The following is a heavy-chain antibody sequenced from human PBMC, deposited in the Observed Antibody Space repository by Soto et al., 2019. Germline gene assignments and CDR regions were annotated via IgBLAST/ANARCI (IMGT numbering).Heavy chain of an antibody. CDR1: GYTFTIYG. CDR3: ARGGYYDSSGSRNYYYYGMNV. Sequence: ASVKVSCKASGYTFTIYGINWVLQAPGQGLEWLGWISAYDGYTKYAQILQGRVYMTTDTSTKTAYMELRSLRSDDTAMYYCARGGYYDSSGSRNYYYYGMNVWGQGTTVTVSS. D-gene: IGHD3-22*01. CDR2: ISAYDGYT. V-gene: IGHV1-18*01. J-gene: IGHJ6*02.